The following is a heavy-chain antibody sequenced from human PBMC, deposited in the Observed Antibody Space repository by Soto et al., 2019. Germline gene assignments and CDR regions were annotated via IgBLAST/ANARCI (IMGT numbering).Heavy chain of an antibody. Sequence: SGPTLVNPTQTLTLTCSFSGFSLSTSRVGVAWIRQPPGKALECLAIIYWDDDRRYSPSLKTRLAITKDTSKNKVVLTMTNLDPGETATYYCAHIITPWGGVTALDACDMRGQGTMVTVS. CDR3: AHIITPWGGVTALDACDM. CDR2: IYWDDDR. CDR1: GFSLSTSRVG. V-gene: IGHV2-5*02. J-gene: IGHJ3*02. D-gene: IGHD3-16*01.